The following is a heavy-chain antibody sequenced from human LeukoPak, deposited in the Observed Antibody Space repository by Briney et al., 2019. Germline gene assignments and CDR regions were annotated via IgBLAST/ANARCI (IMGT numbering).Heavy chain of an antibody. J-gene: IGHJ4*02. CDR1: GLTFDDYA. CDR2: ISWNSGSI. CDR3: ATMITSESYDY. D-gene: IGHD1-26*01. Sequence: PGGSLRLSCAASGLTFDDYAMHWVRQAPGKGLEWVSGISWNSGSIGYGDSVKGRFTISRDNAKNSLYLQMNSLRADDTALYYCATMITSESYDYWGQGTLVTVSS. V-gene: IGHV3-9*01.